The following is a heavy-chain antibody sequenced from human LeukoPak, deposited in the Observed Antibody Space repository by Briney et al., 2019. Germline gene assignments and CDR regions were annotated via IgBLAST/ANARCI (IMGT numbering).Heavy chain of an antibody. J-gene: IGHJ4*02. Sequence: GGSLKLSCAASGFTFSGSAMHWVRQASGKGLEWVGRIRSKANSYATAYAAPVKGRFTISRDDSKNTAYLQMNSLKTEDTAVYYCTRLGSSGWLDYWGQGTLVTVSS. CDR3: TRLGSSGWLDY. D-gene: IGHD6-19*01. V-gene: IGHV3-73*01. CDR2: IRSKANSYAT. CDR1: GFTFSGSA.